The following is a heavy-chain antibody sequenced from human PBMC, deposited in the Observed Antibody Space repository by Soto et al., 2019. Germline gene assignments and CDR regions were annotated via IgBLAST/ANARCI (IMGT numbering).Heavy chain of an antibody. Sequence: GGSLRLSCAASGFTFDDYAMHWVRQAPGKGLEWVSGISWNSGSIGYADSVKGRFTISRDNAKNSLYLQMNSLRAEDTALYYCAKDSNRYDYGENWFDPWGQGTLVTVSS. CDR2: ISWNSGSI. D-gene: IGHD4-17*01. V-gene: IGHV3-9*01. CDR1: GFTFDDYA. CDR3: AKDSNRYDYGENWFDP. J-gene: IGHJ5*02.